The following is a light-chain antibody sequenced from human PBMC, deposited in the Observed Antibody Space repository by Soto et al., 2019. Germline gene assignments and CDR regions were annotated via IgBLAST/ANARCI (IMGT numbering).Light chain of an antibody. J-gene: IGKJ1*01. V-gene: IGKV1-6*01. CDR1: QDIRND. Sequence: AIQMTQSPSSLSASVGDRVTITCRASQDIRNDLGWYQQKPGKAPKLLIYAASSLQTGVPSRFSGSGSGTDFTLTISSLQPEDFATYYCQQHNSYSPWTFGQGTKVEIK. CDR2: AAS. CDR3: QQHNSYSPWT.